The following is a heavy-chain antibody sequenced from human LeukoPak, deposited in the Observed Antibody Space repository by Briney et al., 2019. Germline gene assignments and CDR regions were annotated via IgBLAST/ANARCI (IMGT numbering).Heavy chain of an antibody. CDR2: IYPGDSDT. CDR3: ARPGPGFGEKGYFDY. V-gene: IGHV5-51*01. D-gene: IGHD3-10*01. J-gene: IGHJ4*02. Sequence: GESLKIPCKGSGYSFTSYWIGWVRQMPGKGLEWMGIIYPGDSDTRYSPSFQGQVTISADKSISTAYLQWSSLKASDTAMYYCARPGPGFGEKGYFDYWGQGTLVTVSS. CDR1: GYSFTSYW.